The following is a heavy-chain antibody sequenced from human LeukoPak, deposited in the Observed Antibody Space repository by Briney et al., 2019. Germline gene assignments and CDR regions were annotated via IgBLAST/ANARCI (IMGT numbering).Heavy chain of an antibody. CDR3: ARHERDIVVVVAATSYFDY. V-gene: IGHV4-59*08. CDR2: IYTSGST. CDR1: GGSISSYY. J-gene: IGHJ4*02. Sequence: SSETLSLTCTVSGGSISSYYWSWIRQPPGKGLEWIGRIYTSGSTNYNPSLKSRVTKSVDTSKNQFSLKLSSVTAADTAVYYCARHERDIVVVVAATSYFDYWGQGTLVTVSS. D-gene: IGHD2-15*01.